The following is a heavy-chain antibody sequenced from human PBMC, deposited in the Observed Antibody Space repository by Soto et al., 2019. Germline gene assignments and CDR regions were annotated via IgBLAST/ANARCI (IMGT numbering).Heavy chain of an antibody. CDR2: INQSGGA. Sequence: LSLTCAVYGGSFSGVYWSWIRQAPGKGLEWIGGINQSGGANYNPSLQSRVAISVDTSKNQFSLNLYSVTAADTAVYYCAREGGYCSGGPCSLVDYWGQGIQVTVSS. CDR1: GGSFSGVY. V-gene: IGHV4-34*01. J-gene: IGHJ4*02. D-gene: IGHD2-15*01. CDR3: AREGGYCSGGPCSLVDY.